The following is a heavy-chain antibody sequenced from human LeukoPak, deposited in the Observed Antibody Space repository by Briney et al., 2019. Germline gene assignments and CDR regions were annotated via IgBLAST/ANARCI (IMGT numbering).Heavy chain of an antibody. CDR3: VRRGDGYPYYFDY. CDR1: GGSISNHY. J-gene: IGHJ4*02. D-gene: IGHD5-24*01. V-gene: IGHV4-59*11. CDR2: IHYGGNT. Sequence: SETLSLTCTVSGGSISNHYWRWIRQPPGKGLEWIGYIHYGGNTDYNPSLKSRLTISVDTSKNQFSLNLSSVTAADTAVYYCVRRGDGYPYYFDYWGQGTLVTVSS.